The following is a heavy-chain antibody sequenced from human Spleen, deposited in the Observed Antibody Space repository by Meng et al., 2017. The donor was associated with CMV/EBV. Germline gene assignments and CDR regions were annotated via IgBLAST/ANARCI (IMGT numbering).Heavy chain of an antibody. V-gene: IGHV1-2*02. CDR3: ARVMSIFGVVILRGAMDV. CDR1: GYTFTGYY. D-gene: IGHD3-3*01. CDR2: INPNSGGT. J-gene: IGHJ6*02. Sequence: ASVKVSCKASGYTFTGYYMHWVRQAPGQGLEWMGWINPNSGGTNYAQKFRGRVTMTRDTSISTAYMELTRLRSDDTAVYYCARVMSIFGVVILRGAMDVWGQGTTVTVSS.